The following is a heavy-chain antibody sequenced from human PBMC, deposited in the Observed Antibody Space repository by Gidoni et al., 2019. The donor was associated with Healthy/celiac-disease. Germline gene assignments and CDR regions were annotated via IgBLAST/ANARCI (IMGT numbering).Heavy chain of an antibody. Sequence: QVQLVQSGAEVKKPGSSVKVSCKASGGTFSSYAISWVRQGPGQGLEWMGRIIPILGIANYAQKFQGRVTITADKSTSTAYMELSSLRSEDTAVYYCARAHRAVAGTPFDAFDIWGQGTMVTVSS. V-gene: IGHV1-69*04. CDR1: GGTFSSYA. J-gene: IGHJ3*02. CDR2: IIPILGIA. CDR3: ARAHRAVAGTPFDAFDI. D-gene: IGHD6-19*01.